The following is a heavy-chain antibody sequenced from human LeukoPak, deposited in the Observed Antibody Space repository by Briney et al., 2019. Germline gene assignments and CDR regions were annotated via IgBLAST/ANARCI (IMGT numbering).Heavy chain of an antibody. CDR2: ISASGGST. J-gene: IGHJ4*02. V-gene: IGHV3-23*01. CDR3: AKGLVPAAIRVVDY. CDR1: GFTFSSYA. D-gene: IGHD2-2*01. Sequence: GGSLGLSCAASGFTFSSYAMSWVRQAPGKGLEWVSAISASGGSTYYADSVKGRFTISRDNSQNTLYLQVNSLRAEDTAVYYCAKGLVPAAIRVVDYWGQGTLVTVSS.